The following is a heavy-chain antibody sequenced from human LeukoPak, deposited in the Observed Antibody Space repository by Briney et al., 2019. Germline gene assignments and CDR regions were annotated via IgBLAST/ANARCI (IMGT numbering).Heavy chain of an antibody. V-gene: IGHV1-46*01. D-gene: IGHD1-7*01. CDR1: GYTFTRYY. Sequence: GASVKVSCKASGYTFTRYYMHWVRQAPGQGLEWMGVINPSGGSTSYAQKFQGRVSMTRDTSTSTVYMELSSLRSEDTAVYYCARSWGITGTTMEDIWGQGTMVTVSS. CDR3: ARSWGITGTTMEDI. J-gene: IGHJ3*02. CDR2: INPSGGST.